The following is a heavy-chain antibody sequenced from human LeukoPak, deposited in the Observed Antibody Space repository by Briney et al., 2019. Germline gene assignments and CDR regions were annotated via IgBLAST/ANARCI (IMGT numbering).Heavy chain of an antibody. V-gene: IGHV3-23*01. CDR3: ARDSLVGTTPYFDY. Sequence: PGGSLRLSCAASGFTVSNNYMRWVRQAPGKGLEWVSAISGSGGSTYYADSVKGRFTISRDNSKNTLYLQMNSLRSEDTGVYYCARDSLVGTTPYFDYWGQGTLVTVSS. J-gene: IGHJ4*02. CDR2: ISGSGGST. CDR1: GFTVSNNY. D-gene: IGHD1-26*01.